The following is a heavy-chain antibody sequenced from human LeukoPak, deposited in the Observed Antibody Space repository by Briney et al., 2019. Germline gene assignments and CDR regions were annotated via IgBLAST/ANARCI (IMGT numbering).Heavy chain of an antibody. CDR1: GGSISSYN. CDR2: IYYSRST. CDR3: ARDQGDGYNAIED. V-gene: IGHV4-59*01. Sequence: WETLTLTCTASGGSISSYNWSWIRQPPGKGLEWIGYIYYSRSTIYNPSFKNRVTISANKYKNQSSLKLSYVTGADTAVVYYARDQGDGYNAIEDWGQGSLVTVAS. J-gene: IGHJ4*02. D-gene: IGHD5-24*01.